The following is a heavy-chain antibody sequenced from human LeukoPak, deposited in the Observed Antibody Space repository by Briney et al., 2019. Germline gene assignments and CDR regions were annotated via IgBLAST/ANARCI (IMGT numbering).Heavy chain of an antibody. D-gene: IGHD5-24*01. CDR3: AREGVIGDGYNFFDY. V-gene: IGHV1-2*02. J-gene: IGHJ4*02. CDR1: GYTFIGYY. Sequence: ASVKVSCKTSGYTFIGYYMHWVRQAPGQGLEWMGWINPHSGGTNSEQNFQGRVTMSRDTSISTVYMELSRLRSDDTALYYCAREGVIGDGYNFFDYWGQGTLVTVSS. CDR2: INPHSGGT.